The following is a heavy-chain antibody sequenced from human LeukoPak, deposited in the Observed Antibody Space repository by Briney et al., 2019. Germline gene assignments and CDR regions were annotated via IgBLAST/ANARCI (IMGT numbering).Heavy chain of an antibody. CDR3: AYSRWYPLDY. V-gene: IGHV4-38-2*02. Sequence: SETLSLTCTVSGYSISSGYYWGWIRQPPGKGLEWIGSIYHSGSTYYNPSLKSRVTISVDTSKNQFSLKLSSVTAADTAVYYCAYSRWYPLDYWGQGTLVTVSS. CDR2: IYHSGST. D-gene: IGHD2-15*01. J-gene: IGHJ4*02. CDR1: GYSISSGYY.